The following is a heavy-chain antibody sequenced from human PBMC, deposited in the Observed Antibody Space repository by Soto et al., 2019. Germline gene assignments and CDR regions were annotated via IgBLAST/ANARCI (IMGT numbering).Heavy chain of an antibody. D-gene: IGHD5-18*01. CDR3: ARDRLRGYSYGYHYYYYGMDV. J-gene: IGHJ6*02. Sequence: QVQLVESGGGVVQPGRSLRLSCAASGFTFSSYGMHWVRQAPGKGLEWVAVIWYDGSNKYYADSVKGRFTISRDNSKNTLYLQMNSLRAEDTAVYYCARDRLRGYSYGYHYYYYGMDVWGQGTTVTVSS. CDR1: GFTFSSYG. V-gene: IGHV3-33*01. CDR2: IWYDGSNK.